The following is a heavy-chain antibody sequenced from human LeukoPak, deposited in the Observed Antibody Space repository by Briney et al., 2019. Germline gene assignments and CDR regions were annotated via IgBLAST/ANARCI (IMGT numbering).Heavy chain of an antibody. CDR2: IKQDGSEK. CDR1: GFTFSGYW. CDR3: ARARFSTMTQLDY. V-gene: IGHV3-7*01. Sequence: PGRSLRLSCAASGFTFSGYWMSWVRQAPGKGLEWVANIKQDGSEKYYVDSVKGRFTISRDNAKNSLYLQINSLRAEDTAVYYCARARFSTMTQLDYWGQGTLVTVSS. J-gene: IGHJ4*02. D-gene: IGHD5/OR15-5a*01.